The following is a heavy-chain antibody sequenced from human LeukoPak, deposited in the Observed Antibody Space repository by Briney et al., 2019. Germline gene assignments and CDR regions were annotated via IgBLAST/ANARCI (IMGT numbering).Heavy chain of an antibody. Sequence: PSETLSLTCTVSGDSTSSSTYYWDWIRQAPGKGLEWIGNIYDSGTTHYDPSLKSRVTISGDTSKNQFSLKLNSVTAADTAIYYCATHRRSGSGGSENAFEIWGQGTMVTVSS. V-gene: IGHV4-39*01. CDR1: GDSTSSSTYY. CDR2: IYDSGTT. J-gene: IGHJ3*02. CDR3: ATHRRSGSGGSENAFEI. D-gene: IGHD5-12*01.